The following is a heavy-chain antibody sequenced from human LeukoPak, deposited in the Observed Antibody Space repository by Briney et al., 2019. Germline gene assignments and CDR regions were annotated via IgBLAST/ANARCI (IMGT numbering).Heavy chain of an antibody. V-gene: IGHV4-59*12. D-gene: IGHD6-13*01. Sequence: PSETLSLTCTVSGGSISSYYWSWIRQPPGKGLEWIGYIYYSGSTYYNPSLRSRVTISVDTSKNQFSLKLSSVTAADTAVYYCASGTAAAGTTYHYYYMDVWGKGTTVTVSS. J-gene: IGHJ6*03. CDR1: GGSISSYY. CDR2: IYYSGST. CDR3: ASGTAAAGTTYHYYYMDV.